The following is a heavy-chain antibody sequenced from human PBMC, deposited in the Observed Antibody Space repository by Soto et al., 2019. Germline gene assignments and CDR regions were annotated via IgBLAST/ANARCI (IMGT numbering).Heavy chain of an antibody. D-gene: IGHD3-10*01. J-gene: IGHJ6*02. Sequence: QVQLVQSGAEVKKPGASVKVSCKASGYTFTSYGISWVRQAPGQGLEWMGWISAYNGNTNYAQKLQGRVTMTTDTSTCTAYMELRSLRSDDTAVYYCVRGITMVRGAPSGYGMDVWGQGTTVTVSS. CDR1: GYTFTSYG. CDR2: ISAYNGNT. V-gene: IGHV1-18*04. CDR3: VRGITMVRGAPSGYGMDV.